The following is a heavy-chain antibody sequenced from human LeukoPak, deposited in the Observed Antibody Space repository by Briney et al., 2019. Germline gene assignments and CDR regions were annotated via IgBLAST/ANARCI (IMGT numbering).Heavy chain of an antibody. J-gene: IGHJ4*02. V-gene: IGHV4-39*02. D-gene: IGHD3-3*01. CDR3: ARDPHYDFWTGYYDY. CDR1: GGSISSSSYY. Sequence: SETLSLTCTVSGGSISSSSYYWGWIRQPPGKGLEWIGSIYYSGSTYYNPSLKGRVTISVDTSKNQFSLKLSSVTAADTAVYYCARDPHYDFWTGYYDYWGQGTLVTVSS. CDR2: IYYSGST.